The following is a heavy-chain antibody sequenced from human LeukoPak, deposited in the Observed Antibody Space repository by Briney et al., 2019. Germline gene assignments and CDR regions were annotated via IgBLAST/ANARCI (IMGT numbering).Heavy chain of an antibody. J-gene: IGHJ4*02. CDR3: AKPYSSGWYPRFDN. V-gene: IGHV3-23*03. CDR1: GFTFSSHA. CDR2: IYRGGSA. D-gene: IGHD6-19*01. Sequence: PGGSLRLSCAASGFTFSSHAWSGVGRAPAKGLGGVSVIYRGGSACYADSVKGRFTISRDNSKNTLYLQMNSLRAEDTAVYYCAKPYSSGWYPRFDNWGQGTLVTVSS.